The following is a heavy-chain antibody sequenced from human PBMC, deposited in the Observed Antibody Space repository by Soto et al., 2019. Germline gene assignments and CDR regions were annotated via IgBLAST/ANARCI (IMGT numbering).Heavy chain of an antibody. V-gene: IGHV3-21*01. CDR3: ARGPFSNDHYFDH. J-gene: IGHJ4*02. CDR2: ISSSSSYI. Sequence: GESLKISCAASGFTFSSYSMNWVRQAPGKGLEWVSSISSSSSYIYYADSVKGRFTISRDNAKNSLSLQMNSLRAEDTALYYCARGPFSNDHYFDHWGRGAQVTVSS. CDR1: GFTFSSYS. D-gene: IGHD3-16*01.